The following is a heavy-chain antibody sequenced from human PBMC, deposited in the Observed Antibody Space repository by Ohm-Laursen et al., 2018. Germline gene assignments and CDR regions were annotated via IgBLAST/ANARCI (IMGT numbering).Heavy chain of an antibody. D-gene: IGHD3-9*01. V-gene: IGHV4-28*01. CDR2: LYYSGST. Sequence: SDTLSLTCGVSGYSISSSNWWGWIRQPPGKGLEWIGYLYYSGSTYYNPSLKSRVTMSVDTSKNQFSLKLSSVTAVDTAVYYCVTILTSTWYAFDIWGQGTMVTVSS. CDR1: GYSISSSNW. CDR3: VTILTSTWYAFDI. J-gene: IGHJ3*02.